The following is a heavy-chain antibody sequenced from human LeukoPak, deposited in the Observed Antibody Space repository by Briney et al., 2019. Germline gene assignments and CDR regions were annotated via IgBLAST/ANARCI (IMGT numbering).Heavy chain of an antibody. CDR2: IKQDGTET. V-gene: IGHV3-7*01. J-gene: IGHJ4*02. CDR1: GFTCSNYW. CDR3: ARDRGVLWFGESTPPPDY. D-gene: IGHD3-10*01. Sequence: GGSLRLSCAASGFTCSNYWMSWVRQAPGKGLEWVASIKQDGTETYNVDPVKGRFTISRDNAKNSLYLQMNSLRAEDTAVYYCARDRGVLWFGESTPPPDYWGQGTLVTVSS.